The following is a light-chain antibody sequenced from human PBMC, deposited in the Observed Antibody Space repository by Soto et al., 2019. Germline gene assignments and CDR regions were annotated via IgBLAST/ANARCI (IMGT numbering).Light chain of an antibody. CDR1: QSVTSNY. J-gene: IGKJ1*01. V-gene: IGKV3-20*01. Sequence: IVLTQSPGTLSLSPGERANLSCGASQSVTSNYLAWYQQKPGQAPRLLIFGASIRVTGIPDRFIGSGSGTDFTLTISRLEPEDFAVYYCQHYVTSLTTFGQGTKVDIK. CDR2: GAS. CDR3: QHYVTSLTT.